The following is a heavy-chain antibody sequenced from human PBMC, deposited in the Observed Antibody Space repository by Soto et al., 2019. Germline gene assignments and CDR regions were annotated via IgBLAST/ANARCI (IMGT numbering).Heavy chain of an antibody. CDR2: ISSSNNYT. Sequence: PGGSLRLSCVASGFTFSDSFMSWIRQAPGKGLEWVPYISSSNNYTNYGDSVKGRFTISRDNAKNSLYLQMNSLRAEDTAVYYCASSRGYSYGNWFDPWGQGTLVTVSS. CDR3: ASSRGYSYGNWFDP. D-gene: IGHD5-18*01. J-gene: IGHJ5*02. CDR1: GFTFSDSF. V-gene: IGHV3-11*06.